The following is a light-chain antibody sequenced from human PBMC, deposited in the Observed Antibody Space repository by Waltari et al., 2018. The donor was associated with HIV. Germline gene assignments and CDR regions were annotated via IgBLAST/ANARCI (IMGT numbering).Light chain of an antibody. Sequence: QSVLTQPPSASGTPGPRVTLSCSGSSSNIGSNIVNWYQQLPGTAPKLLIYSNNQRPSGVPDRVAGSKAGTSASLAISGLQSGDESDYYCAAWDDSLNGWVFGGGTKLTVL. J-gene: IGLJ3*02. CDR3: AAWDDSLNGWV. V-gene: IGLV1-44*01. CDR1: SSNIGSNI. CDR2: SNN.